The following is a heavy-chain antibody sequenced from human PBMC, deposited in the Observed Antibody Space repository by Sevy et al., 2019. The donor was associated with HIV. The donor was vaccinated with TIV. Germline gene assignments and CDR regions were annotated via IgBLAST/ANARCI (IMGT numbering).Heavy chain of an antibody. V-gene: IGHV3-33*01. Sequence: GGSLRLSCAATGFTFSNYAMHWVRQAPGKGMEWVAIIWSDGAYQYHGDSVKGRFTISRDNSKTTLYLQMNNVRVEDXXXXXXXXXXXXXXXXXYYALDSWGQGTLVTVSS. J-gene: IGHJ4*02. CDR2: IWSDGAYQ. CDR1: GFTFSNYA. CDR3: XXXXXXXXXXXYYALDS. D-gene: IGHD3-3*01.